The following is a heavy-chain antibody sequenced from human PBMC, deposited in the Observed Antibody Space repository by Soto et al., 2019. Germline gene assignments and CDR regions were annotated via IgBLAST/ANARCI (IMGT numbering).Heavy chain of an antibody. D-gene: IGHD3-16*01. Sequence: QITLKESGPTLVRPTQTLTLTCTVSGFSLDTWGVGVGWIRQPPGKAPEWLALIYWDDDKRYSPSLKNRLTITNDTSKTQVVLTVTNMDPVDTVTYYCARALGSWGSYYFDHWGQGTLVTVSS. CDR3: ARALGSWGSYYFDH. J-gene: IGHJ4*02. CDR1: GFSLDTWGVG. CDR2: IYWDDDK. V-gene: IGHV2-5*02.